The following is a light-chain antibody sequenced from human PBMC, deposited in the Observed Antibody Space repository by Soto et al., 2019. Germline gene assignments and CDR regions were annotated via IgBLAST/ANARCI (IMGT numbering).Light chain of an antibody. CDR3: QQYYSTPRT. V-gene: IGKV4-1*01. CDR2: WAS. J-gene: IGKJ1*01. CDR1: QTVLYSSINKNH. Sequence: DIVMTQSPDSLSVSLGERATINCKSSQTVLYSSINKNHLAWYQQRPGQPPKLLFSWASTRESGVPDRFSASGSGTDFTLSIGSLQAEDVAVYYCQQYYSTPRTFGQGTKVEIK.